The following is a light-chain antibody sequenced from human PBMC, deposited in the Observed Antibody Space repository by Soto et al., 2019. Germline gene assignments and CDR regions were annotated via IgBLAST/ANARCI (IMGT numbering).Light chain of an antibody. CDR3: QQYNNWTRGS. CDR2: GAS. V-gene: IGKV3-15*01. Sequence: EIVMTQSPATLSVSPGERATLSCRASQSVSSNLAWYQQKPGQAPRLLIYGASTRATGIPARCSGSGSGTEFTLSFSSLQSEDFAVYYCQQYNNWTRGSVGQGTKLEIK. J-gene: IGKJ2*04. CDR1: QSVSSN.